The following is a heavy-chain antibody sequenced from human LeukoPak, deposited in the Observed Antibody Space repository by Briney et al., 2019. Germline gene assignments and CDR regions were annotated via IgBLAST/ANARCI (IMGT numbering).Heavy chain of an antibody. V-gene: IGHV3-73*01. D-gene: IGHD3-10*01. CDR3: VRHRTAGIGENWFDP. J-gene: IGHJ5*02. CDR2: IANGATNYAT. Sequence: GGSLRLSCAASGLSFTDSGFHWVRHASGKGLEWVARIANGATNYATAYAASVKGRFTIYRDNSKKTAYLQMNRLKTEDTAVYYCVRHRTAGIGENWFDPWGQGTLVTVSS. CDR1: GLSFTDSG.